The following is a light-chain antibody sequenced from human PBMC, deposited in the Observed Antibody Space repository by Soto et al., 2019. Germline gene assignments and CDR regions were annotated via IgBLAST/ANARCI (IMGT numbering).Light chain of an antibody. CDR2: NAS. J-gene: IGKJ5*01. CDR3: QQYNTYSGYT. CDR1: QSFSRW. Sequence: IQMTQSPSTLSASLGDRVTITCQASQSFSRWLAWYQQKPEKAPKLLIFNASSLGSGVPSRFSGSGSGTEFTLTISGLQPDDSATYYCQQYNTYSGYTFGQGTRLEI. V-gene: IGKV1-5*01.